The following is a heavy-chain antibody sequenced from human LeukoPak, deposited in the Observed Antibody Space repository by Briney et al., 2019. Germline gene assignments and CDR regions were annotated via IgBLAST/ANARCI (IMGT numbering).Heavy chain of an antibody. CDR1: GGSFSGYY. D-gene: IGHD3-3*01. CDR2: IDHSGST. Sequence: SETLSLTCAVYGGSFSGYYWSWIRQPPGKGLEWIVEIDHSGSTNYNSSLKSRGTISVDTSKNQFSLKLSSVTAADTAVYYCARQTITTSGVVITVGPGYMDVWGKGTTVTVSS. V-gene: IGHV4-34*01. J-gene: IGHJ6*03. CDR3: ARQTITTSGVVITVGPGYMDV.